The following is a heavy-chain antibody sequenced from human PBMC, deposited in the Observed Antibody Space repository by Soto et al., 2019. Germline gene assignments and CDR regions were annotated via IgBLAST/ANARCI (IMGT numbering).Heavy chain of an antibody. V-gene: IGHV1-18*01. D-gene: IGHD2-21*02. CDR2: ISVYNGNT. Sequence: ASVKVSCKASGYTFSNYAISWVRQAPGQGLEWMGWISVYNGNTKSAEKFQGRVTMTTDASTSTAYMELRSLRSDDTAVYYCARDKGAYCGGDCYSTWFDPWGQGTLVTVSS. CDR1: GYTFSNYA. CDR3: ARDKGAYCGGDCYSTWFDP. J-gene: IGHJ5*02.